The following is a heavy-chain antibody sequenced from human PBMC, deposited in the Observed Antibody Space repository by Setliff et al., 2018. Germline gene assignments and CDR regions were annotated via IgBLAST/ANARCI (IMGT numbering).Heavy chain of an antibody. CDR2: IYYNGRS. CDR1: GGSISNYY. CDR3: AREGGGSGWTPDS. D-gene: IGHD6-19*01. V-gene: IGHV4-59*01. Sequence: SETLSLTCTVSGGSISNYYWSWIRQSPGKGLEWIGFIYYNGRSDHNPSFQSRVTMSVDRSKNQFSLNLRAMTAADTAVYYCAREGGGSGWTPDSWGQGTLVTVSS. J-gene: IGHJ4*02.